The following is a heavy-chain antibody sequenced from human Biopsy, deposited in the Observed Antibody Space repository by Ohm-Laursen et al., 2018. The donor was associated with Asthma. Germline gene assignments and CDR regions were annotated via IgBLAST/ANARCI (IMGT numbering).Heavy chain of an antibody. Sequence: SLRLSCAASGFTFGNFAMSWARQAPGKGLEWVSTIKTNRRGADYPDPAKGRFTISRDNSRDTLYLQMRSLRADDTAVYYCVKDTVEDRGGYYTFDVWGQGTKVTVSS. D-gene: IGHD3-22*01. CDR3: VKDTVEDRGGYYTFDV. CDR1: GFTFGNFA. V-gene: IGHV3-23*01. J-gene: IGHJ3*01. CDR2: IKTNRRGA.